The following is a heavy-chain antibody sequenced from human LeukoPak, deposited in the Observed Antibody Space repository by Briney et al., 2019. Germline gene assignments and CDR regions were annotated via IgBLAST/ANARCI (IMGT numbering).Heavy chain of an antibody. J-gene: IGHJ4*02. V-gene: IGHV4-59*01. Sequence: SETLSLTCTVSGVAISSYHWNWIRQPPGKGLEWIGYMYYSGSTNYNPSLKSRVTISVDTSNNQFSLKLSSVTAADPAVYYCARWFSQRSSSGGWYSPNYFDSWGQGTLVTVSS. CDR1: GVAISSYH. CDR3: ARWFSQRSSSGGWYSPNYFDS. D-gene: IGHD6-19*01. CDR2: MYYSGST.